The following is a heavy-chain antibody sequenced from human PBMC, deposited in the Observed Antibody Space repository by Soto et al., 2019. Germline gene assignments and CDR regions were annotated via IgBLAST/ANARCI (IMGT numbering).Heavy chain of an antibody. CDR3: ARLDYYDSSGPSPYFDY. CDR1: GGSISSGGYY. D-gene: IGHD3-22*01. V-gene: IGHV4-31*03. CDR2: IYYSGST. Sequence: QVQLQESGPGLVKPSQTLSLTCTVSGGSISSGGYYWSWIRQHPGKGLEWIGYIYYSGSTYYNPSLKIRVTISVDTSKNQFSLKLSSVTAAHTAVYYCARLDYYDSSGPSPYFDYWGQGTLVTVSS. J-gene: IGHJ4*02.